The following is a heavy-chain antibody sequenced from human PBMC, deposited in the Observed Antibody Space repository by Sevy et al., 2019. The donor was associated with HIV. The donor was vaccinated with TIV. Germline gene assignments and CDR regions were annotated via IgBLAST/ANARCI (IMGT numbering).Heavy chain of an antibody. CDR3: ARYCSSTSCYSYFDY. Sequence: GGSLRLSCAASGFTFSSYSMNWVRQAPGKGLEWVSSISSSSSYIYYADSVKGRFTISRANAKNSLYLQMNSLGAEDTSLYYCARYCSSTSCYSYFDYWGQGTLVTVSS. CDR2: ISSSSSYI. CDR1: GFTFSSYS. D-gene: IGHD2-2*01. J-gene: IGHJ4*02. V-gene: IGHV3-21*01.